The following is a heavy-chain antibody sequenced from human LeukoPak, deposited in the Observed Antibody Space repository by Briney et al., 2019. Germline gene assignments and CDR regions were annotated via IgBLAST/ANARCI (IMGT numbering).Heavy chain of an antibody. CDR2: ISWNSGSI. Sequence: GGSLRLSCAASGFTFDDYAMHWVRQAPGKGLEWVSGISWNSGSIGYADSVKGRFTISRDNAKNSLYLQMNSLRAEDTALYHCARGMNDVVVIASVYDIWGQGTMVTVSS. V-gene: IGHV3-9*01. CDR1: GFTFDDYA. D-gene: IGHD2-21*01. J-gene: IGHJ3*02. CDR3: ARGMNDVVVIASVYDI.